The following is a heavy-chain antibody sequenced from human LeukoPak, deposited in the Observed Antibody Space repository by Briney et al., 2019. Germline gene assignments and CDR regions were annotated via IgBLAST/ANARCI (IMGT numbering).Heavy chain of an antibody. CDR2: IYYSGST. D-gene: IGHD3-22*01. J-gene: IGHJ4*02. Sequence: SETLSLTCSVSGGSISSYYWSWIRQPPGKGLEWIGDIYYSGSTNYNPSLKSRVTISVDTSKNQFSLKLSSVTAADTAVYYCARGYYNSSGYYFDYWGQGTLVTVSS. CDR1: GGSISSYY. V-gene: IGHV4-59*01. CDR3: ARGYYNSSGYYFDY.